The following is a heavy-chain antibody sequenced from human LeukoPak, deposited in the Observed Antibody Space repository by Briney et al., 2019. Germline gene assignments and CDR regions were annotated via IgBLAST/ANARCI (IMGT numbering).Heavy chain of an antibody. CDR3: ASNPAGYGSGSYYSYYFDY. V-gene: IGHV3-23*01. CDR1: GFTFSTYG. J-gene: IGHJ4*02. CDR2: ITVSGGRN. D-gene: IGHD3-10*01. Sequence: PRRSLRLSCAASGFTFSTYGTHWVRQAPGKGLEWVSAITVSGGRNHFADAVKGRFTISRDSSKITLYLQMNSLRAEDTAVYYCASNPAGYGSGSYYSYYFDYWGQGSLVTVCS.